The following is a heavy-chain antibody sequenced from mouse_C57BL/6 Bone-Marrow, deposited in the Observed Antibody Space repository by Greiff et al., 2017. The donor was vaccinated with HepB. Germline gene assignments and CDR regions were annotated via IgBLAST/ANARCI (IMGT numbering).Heavy chain of an antibody. CDR1: GYTFTSYG. Sequence: VQLKESGAELVRPGSSVKMSCKTSGYTFTSYGINWVKQRPGQGLEWIGYIYIGNGYTEYNEKFKGKATLTSDTSSSTAYMQLSSLTSEDSAIYFCARGARGQLRLLAYWGQGTLVTVSA. CDR3: ARGARGQLRLLAY. D-gene: IGHD3-2*02. CDR2: IYIGNGYT. V-gene: IGHV1-58*01. J-gene: IGHJ3*01.